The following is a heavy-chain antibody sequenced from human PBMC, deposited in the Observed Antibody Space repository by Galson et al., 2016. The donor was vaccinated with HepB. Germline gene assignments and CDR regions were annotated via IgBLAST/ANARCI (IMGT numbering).Heavy chain of an antibody. J-gene: IGHJ4*02. CDR2: INSDENNT. D-gene: IGHD2-21*01. CDR3: ARGGGYYYFDY. Sequence: SLRLSCAASGFTFSSYWMHWVRQAPGKGLVWVSRINSDENNTNYADSVKGRFTISRDNAKNTLYLQMNSLRAEDTAVYYCARGGGYYYFDYWGQGTLVTVSS. V-gene: IGHV3-74*01. CDR1: GFTFSSYW.